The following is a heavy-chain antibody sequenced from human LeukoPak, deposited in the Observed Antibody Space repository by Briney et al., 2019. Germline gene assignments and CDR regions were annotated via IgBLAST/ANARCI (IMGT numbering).Heavy chain of an antibody. D-gene: IGHD3-16*01. CDR3: ARQLAGDVLGYYFDY. Sequence: SETLSLTCTVSGGSISSYYSSWIRQPPGKGLEWIGYIYYSGSTNYNPSLKSRVTISVDTSKNQFSLKLSSVTAADTAVYYCARQLAGDVLGYYFDYWGQGTLVTVSS. V-gene: IGHV4-59*08. CDR1: GGSISSYY. CDR2: IYYSGST. J-gene: IGHJ4*02.